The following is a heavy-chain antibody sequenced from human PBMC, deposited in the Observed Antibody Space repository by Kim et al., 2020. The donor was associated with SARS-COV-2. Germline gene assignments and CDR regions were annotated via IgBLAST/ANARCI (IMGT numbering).Heavy chain of an antibody. D-gene: IGHD4-4*01. Sequence: YYNPSLKSRVTISVDTSKNQFSLKLSSVTAADTAVYYCARFTVTSFSFDYWGQGTLVTVSS. J-gene: IGHJ4*02. V-gene: IGHV4-31*02. CDR3: ARFTVTSFSFDY.